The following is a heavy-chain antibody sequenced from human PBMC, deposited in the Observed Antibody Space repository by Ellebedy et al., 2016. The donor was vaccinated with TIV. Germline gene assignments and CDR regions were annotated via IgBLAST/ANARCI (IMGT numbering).Heavy chain of an antibody. Sequence: ASVKVSCXASGGTFSSYAISWVRQAPGQGLEWMGIINPSGGSTSYAQKLQGRVTMTTDTSTSTAYMELRSLRSDDTAVYYCARHLSGTQWGDAFDIWGQGTMVTVSS. V-gene: IGHV1-46*01. CDR2: INPSGGST. CDR3: ARHLSGTQWGDAFDI. CDR1: GGTFSSYA. J-gene: IGHJ3*02. D-gene: IGHD1-1*01.